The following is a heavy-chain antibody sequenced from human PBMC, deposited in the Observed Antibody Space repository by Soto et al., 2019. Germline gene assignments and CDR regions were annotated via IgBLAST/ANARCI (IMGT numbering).Heavy chain of an antibody. D-gene: IGHD3-3*01. CDR3: ARGPPYDFWSGYPNYYYYMDA. CDR2: IYYSGST. CDR1: GGSISSYY. J-gene: IGHJ6*03. Sequence: PSETLSLTCTVSGGSISSYYWSWIRQPPGKGLEWIGYIYYSGSTNYNPSLKSRVTISVDTSKNQFSLKLSSVTAADTAVYYCARGPPYDFWSGYPNYYYYMDAWGKGTTVTVSS. V-gene: IGHV4-59*01.